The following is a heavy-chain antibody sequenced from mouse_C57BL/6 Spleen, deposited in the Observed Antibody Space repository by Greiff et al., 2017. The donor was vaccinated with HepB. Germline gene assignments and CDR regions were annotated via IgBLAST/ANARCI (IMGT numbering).Heavy chain of an antibody. Sequence: QVQLQQSGPELVKPGASVKISCKASGYAFSSSWMNWVKQRPGKGLEWIGRIYPGDGDTNYNGKFKGKATLTADKSSSTAYMQLSSLTSEDSAVYFCARDEGTGYYFDYWGQGTTLTVSS. D-gene: IGHD3-1*01. V-gene: IGHV1-82*01. J-gene: IGHJ2*01. CDR2: IYPGDGDT. CDR1: GYAFSSSW. CDR3: ARDEGTGYYFDY.